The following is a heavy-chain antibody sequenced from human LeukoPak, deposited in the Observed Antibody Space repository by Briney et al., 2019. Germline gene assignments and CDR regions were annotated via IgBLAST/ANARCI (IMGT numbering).Heavy chain of an antibody. CDR1: GYSISSGYY. CDR2: IDHSGST. D-gene: IGHD6-19*01. Sequence: SETLSLTCTVSGYSISSGYYWGWIRQPPGKGLEWTGSIDHSGSTYYNPSLKSRITISVDTSKNQFSLKLSSVTAADTAVYYCAIDSAFAQAVMFDYWGQGTLVTVSS. V-gene: IGHV4-38-2*02. CDR3: AIDSAFAQAVMFDY. J-gene: IGHJ4*02.